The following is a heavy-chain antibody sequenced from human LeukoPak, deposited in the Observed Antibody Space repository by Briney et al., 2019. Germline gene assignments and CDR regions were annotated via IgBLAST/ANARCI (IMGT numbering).Heavy chain of an antibody. CDR3: AKDTGGSPGHYYYGMDV. V-gene: IGHV3-30*18. D-gene: IGHD1-26*01. Sequence: GGSLRLSCAASGFTFSGYGMHWVRQAPGKGLEWVAVISYDGSNKYYADSVKGRFTISRDNSKNTLYLQMNSLRAEDTAVYYCAKDTGGSPGHYYYGMDVWGQGTTVTVSS. CDR2: ISYDGSNK. J-gene: IGHJ6*02. CDR1: GFTFSGYG.